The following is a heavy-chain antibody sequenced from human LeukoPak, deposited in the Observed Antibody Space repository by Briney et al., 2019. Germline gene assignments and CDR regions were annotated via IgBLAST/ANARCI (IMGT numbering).Heavy chain of an antibody. CDR1: GGSFSGYY. V-gene: IGHV4-34*01. J-gene: IGHJ4*02. CDR2: INHSGST. D-gene: IGHD3-9*01. Sequence: SETPSLTCAVYGGSFSGYYWSWIRQPPGKGLEWIGEINHSGSTNYNPSLKSRVTISVDTSKNQFSLKLSSVTAADTAVYYCARGRHFDWLPRGYFDYWGQGTLVTVSS. CDR3: ARGRHFDWLPRGYFDY.